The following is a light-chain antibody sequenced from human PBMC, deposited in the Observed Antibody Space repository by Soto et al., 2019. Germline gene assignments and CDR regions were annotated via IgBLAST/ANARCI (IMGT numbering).Light chain of an antibody. V-gene: IGKV1-5*03. CDR3: QQYSSYSA. Sequence: DIQMTQSPATLSASVGDRVTITCRASQSINSWLAWYQQKPGKAPELLIYQASILEPGVPSRFSGSGSGTEFTLTISSLQPDDFATYYCQQYSSYSAFGPGTKV. CDR2: QAS. J-gene: IGKJ2*01. CDR1: QSINSW.